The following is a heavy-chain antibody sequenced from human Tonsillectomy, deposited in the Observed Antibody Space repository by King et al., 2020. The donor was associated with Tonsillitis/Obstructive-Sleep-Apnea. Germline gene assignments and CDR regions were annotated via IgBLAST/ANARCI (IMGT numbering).Heavy chain of an antibody. Sequence: VQLQESGPGLVKPSETLSLTCTVSGGSISSYYWSWLRQPPGKGLEWIGYIYYSGSTNYNPSLKSRVTISVDTSKNQFSLKLSSVTAADTAVYYCARVHSNWNYEDYWGQGTLVTVSS. J-gene: IGHJ4*02. CDR2: IYYSGST. D-gene: IGHD1-7*01. V-gene: IGHV4-59*01. CDR1: GGSISSYY. CDR3: ARVHSNWNYEDY.